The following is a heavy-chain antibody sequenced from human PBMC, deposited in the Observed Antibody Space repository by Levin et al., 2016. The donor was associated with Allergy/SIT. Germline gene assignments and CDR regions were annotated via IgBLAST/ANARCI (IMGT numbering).Heavy chain of an antibody. D-gene: IGHD3-10*01. CDR3: ATDDVSGSYPQN. Sequence: SETLSLTCTVSDVSFRSYSWIRQPAGKGLEWLGRISPSGRTGYNPSFWGRVTMSVDTSKKELSLKLNSVTAADTAVYYCATDDVSGSYPQNWGQGTLVTVSS. J-gene: IGHJ4*02. V-gene: IGHV4-4*07. CDR2: ISPSGRT. CDR1: DVSFRSYS.